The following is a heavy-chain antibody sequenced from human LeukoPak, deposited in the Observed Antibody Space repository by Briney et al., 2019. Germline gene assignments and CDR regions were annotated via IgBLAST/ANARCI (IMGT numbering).Heavy chain of an antibody. CDR1: GFTFSSYW. CDR2: IKQDRSEK. J-gene: IGHJ4*02. D-gene: IGHD6-13*01. Sequence: GGSLRLSCAASGFTFSSYWMSWLRQAPGKGLEWVANIKQDRSEKYYVDYVKGRFTITRNNAKNSLYLQMNSRRAEDTAVYYCARTHSSSWYGGDNFDYWGQGTLVTVSS. CDR3: ARTHSSSWYGGDNFDY. V-gene: IGHV3-7*01.